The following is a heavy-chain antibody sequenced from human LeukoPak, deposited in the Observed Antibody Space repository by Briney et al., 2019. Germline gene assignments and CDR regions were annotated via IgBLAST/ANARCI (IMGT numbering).Heavy chain of an antibody. CDR3: ARVGGDDSTGHYSVDY. Sequence: SETLSLTCAVSGYSITSTYWWGWIRQTPGRGLEWIGSLHHSGSTSYSPSLKSRVTISVDTSKNQFSLRLSSVTAAGTAVYYCARVGGDDSTGHYSVDYWGQGTLVTVSS. J-gene: IGHJ4*02. CDR1: GYSITSTYW. D-gene: IGHD3-22*01. CDR2: LHHSGST. V-gene: IGHV4-38-2*01.